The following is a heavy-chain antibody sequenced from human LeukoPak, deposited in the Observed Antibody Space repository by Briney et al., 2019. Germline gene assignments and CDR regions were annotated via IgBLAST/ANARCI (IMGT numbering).Heavy chain of an antibody. J-gene: IGHJ4*02. Sequence: GGSLRLSCAASGFTFSSYWMSWVRQAPGKGLEWVANIKQDGSEKYYVDSVKGRFTISRDNAKNSLYLQMNSLRAEDTAVYYCARDSYSRSWLLLVSEYYFDYWGQGTLVTVSS. D-gene: IGHD3-22*01. V-gene: IGHV3-7*03. CDR3: ARDSYSRSWLLLVSEYYFDY. CDR1: GFTFSSYW. CDR2: IKQDGSEK.